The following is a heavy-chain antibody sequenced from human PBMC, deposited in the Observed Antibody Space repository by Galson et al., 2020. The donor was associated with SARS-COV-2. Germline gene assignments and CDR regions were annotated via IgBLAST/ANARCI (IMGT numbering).Heavy chain of an antibody. CDR1: GGSFSGYY. Sequence: YGGSFSGYYWSWIRQPPGKGLEWIGEINHSGSTNYNPSLKSRVTISVDTSKNQFSLKLSSVTAADTAVYYCARGRTVTTFYYYYGMDVWGQGTTVTVSS. V-gene: IGHV4-34*01. CDR3: ARGRTVTTFYYYYGMDV. D-gene: IGHD4-17*01. CDR2: INHSGST. J-gene: IGHJ6*02.